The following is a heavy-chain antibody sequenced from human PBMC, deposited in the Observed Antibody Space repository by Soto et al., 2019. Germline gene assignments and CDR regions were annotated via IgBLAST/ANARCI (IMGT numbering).Heavy chain of an antibody. V-gene: IGHV3-21*01. Sequence: GWSLRLSCAASGFTFSSYSMNWVRQAPGKGLEWVSSISSSSSYIYYADSVKGRFTISRDNAKNSLYLQMNSLRAEDTAVYYCAILSRHDSAFWGQGTLVTASS. CDR3: AILSRHDSAF. J-gene: IGHJ4*02. CDR2: ISSSSSYI. CDR1: GFTFSSYS. D-gene: IGHD3-22*01.